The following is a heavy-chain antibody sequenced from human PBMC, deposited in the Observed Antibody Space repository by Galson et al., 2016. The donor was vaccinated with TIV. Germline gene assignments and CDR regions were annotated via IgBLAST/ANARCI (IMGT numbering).Heavy chain of an antibody. Sequence: SLRLSCAAFGFTFRTYTMNWVRQAPGKGLEWVSYISLSGSHIYYEDSVKGRFTISRDNAKNSLSLQMNSLRAEDTAVYFCARAVSSGDYASDAFDIWGQGTVVTVSS. CDR2: ISLSGSHI. D-gene: IGHD4-17*01. CDR1: GFTFRTYT. CDR3: ARAVSSGDYASDAFDI. J-gene: IGHJ3*02. V-gene: IGHV3-21*01.